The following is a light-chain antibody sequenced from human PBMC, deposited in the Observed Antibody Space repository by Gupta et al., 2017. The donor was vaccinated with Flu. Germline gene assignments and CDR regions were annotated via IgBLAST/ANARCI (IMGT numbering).Light chain of an antibody. CDR2: GAS. CDR3: QHFNVWPPT. Sequence: GERVTLSCRASQSIINNLAWYQQKPGQAPRLLIYGASTRATGIPARFSGSGSGTEFTLTISSLQSEDFAVYYCQHFNVWPPTFGQGTKVDIK. V-gene: IGKV3-15*01. CDR1: QSIINN. J-gene: IGKJ1*01.